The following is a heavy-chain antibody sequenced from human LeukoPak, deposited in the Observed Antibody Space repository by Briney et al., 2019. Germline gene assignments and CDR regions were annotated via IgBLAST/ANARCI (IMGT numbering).Heavy chain of an antibody. J-gene: IGHJ5*02. CDR2: IYHTGST. D-gene: IGHD3-10*01. Sequence: SETLSLTCTVSGASISSGTYSWSWIRQPPGEGLEWIGYIYHTGSTYYNPSLKGRVTISVDRSKNQFSLNLNFVTAADTALYYCARGDGSGSGRWFDPWGQGTLVTVSS. CDR3: ARGDGSGSGRWFDP. V-gene: IGHV4-30-2*01. CDR1: GASISSGTYS.